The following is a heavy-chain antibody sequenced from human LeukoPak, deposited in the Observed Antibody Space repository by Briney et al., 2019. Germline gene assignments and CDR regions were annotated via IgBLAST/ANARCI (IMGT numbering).Heavy chain of an antibody. CDR3: AREVGSGYSSSWYDVSYYGMDV. V-gene: IGHV3-33*01. J-gene: IGHJ6*02. D-gene: IGHD6-13*01. Sequence: PGRSLRLSCAASGFTFSSYGMHWVRQAPGKGLEWVAVIWYDGSNKYYAGSVKGRFTISRDNSKNTLYLQMNSLRAEDTAVYYCAREVGSGYSSSWYDVSYYGMDVWGQGTTVTVSS. CDR1: GFTFSSYG. CDR2: IWYDGSNK.